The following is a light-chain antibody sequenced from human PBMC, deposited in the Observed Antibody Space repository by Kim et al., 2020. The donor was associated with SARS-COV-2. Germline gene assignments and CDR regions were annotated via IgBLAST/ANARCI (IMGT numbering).Light chain of an antibody. Sequence: PGERATLSCSASQSVSSSYLAWYQQKPGQAPRLLIYGASSRATGIPDRFSGSGSGTDFTLTISRLEPEDFAVYYCQQYGSSPRFTFGPGTKVDIK. V-gene: IGKV3-20*01. CDR1: QSVSSSY. J-gene: IGKJ3*01. CDR2: GAS. CDR3: QQYGSSPRFT.